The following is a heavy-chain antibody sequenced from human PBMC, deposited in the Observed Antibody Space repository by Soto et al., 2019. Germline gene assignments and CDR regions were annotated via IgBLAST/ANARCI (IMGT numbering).Heavy chain of an antibody. J-gene: IGHJ6*02. Sequence: PSETLSLTCTVSGGSIISYFWSWIRQPPGKGLEWIGYIDYSGRTNYNPSLKSRVSISVDTSKNQFSLMLNSVTAADTAMYYCSRDGASSSWHGMDAWGQGTTVTVSS. D-gene: IGHD6-19*01. V-gene: IGHV4-59*01. CDR2: IDYSGRT. CDR3: SRDGASSSWHGMDA. CDR1: GGSIISYF.